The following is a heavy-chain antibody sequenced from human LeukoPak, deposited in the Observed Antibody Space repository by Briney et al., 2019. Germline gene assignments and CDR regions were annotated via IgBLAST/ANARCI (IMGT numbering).Heavy chain of an antibody. CDR2: ISSNGGST. V-gene: IGHV3-64*01. D-gene: IGHD3-10*01. CDR3: ARGSGDLDDAFDI. Sequence: GGSLRLSCAASGFTFSGYAMHWVRQAPGKGLEYVSAISSNGGSTYYANSVKGRFTISRDNSKNTLYLQMGSLRAEDMAVYYCARGSGDLDDAFDIWGQGTMVTVSS. CDR1: GFTFSGYA. J-gene: IGHJ3*02.